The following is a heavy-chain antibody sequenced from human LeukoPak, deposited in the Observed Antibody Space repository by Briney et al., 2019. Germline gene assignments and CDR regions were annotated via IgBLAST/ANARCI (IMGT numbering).Heavy chain of an antibody. Sequence: GGSLRLSCTASGFTFGDYAMTWIRQAPGKGLEWVSYISSSGSTIYYADSVKGRFTISRDNAKNSLYLQMNSLRAEDTAVYYCARDPTGYDAYWFDPWGQGTLVTVSS. V-gene: IGHV3-11*01. CDR2: ISSSGSTI. J-gene: IGHJ5*02. D-gene: IGHD5-12*01. CDR3: ARDPTGYDAYWFDP. CDR1: GFTFGDYA.